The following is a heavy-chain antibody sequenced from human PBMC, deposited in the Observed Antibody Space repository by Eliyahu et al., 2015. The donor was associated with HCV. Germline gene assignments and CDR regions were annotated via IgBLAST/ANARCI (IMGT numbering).Heavy chain of an antibody. J-gene: IGHJ2*01. V-gene: IGHV1-18*01. CDR1: GXTXTSFG. D-gene: IGHD3-16*01. Sequence: QVQLVQSGAEVQKPGASVXVSCKTSGXTXTSFGXSWVRXXPGQGXEWVGWISAYNGDTTYAQKLQGRVTMTTDTSTSTAYMELRTLRSDDTAVYYCAREGGHWHFDLWGRGTLVTVSS. CDR3: AREGGHWHFDL. CDR2: ISAYNGDT.